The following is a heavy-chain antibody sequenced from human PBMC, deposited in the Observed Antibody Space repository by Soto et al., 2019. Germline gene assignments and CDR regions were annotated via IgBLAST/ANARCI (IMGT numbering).Heavy chain of an antibody. D-gene: IGHD3-3*01. Sequence: GGSLRLSCAASGFTFSSYWMSWVRQAPGKGLEWVVNIKQDGSEKYYVDSVKGRFTISRDNAKNSLYLQMNSLRAEDTAVYYCARDSGFYDPYMDVWGKGTTVTVSS. CDR1: GFTFSSYW. CDR3: ARDSGFYDPYMDV. V-gene: IGHV3-7*01. J-gene: IGHJ6*03. CDR2: IKQDGSEK.